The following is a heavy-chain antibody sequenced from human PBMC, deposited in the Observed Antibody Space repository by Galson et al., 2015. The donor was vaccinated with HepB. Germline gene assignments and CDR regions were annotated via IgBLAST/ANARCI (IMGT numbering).Heavy chain of an antibody. CDR3: AKEKGPHSYIPRDHFDS. J-gene: IGHJ4*02. CDR1: GFTFSRYG. Sequence: SLRLSCAASGFTFSRYGMHWVRQAPGKGLEWVAFIRYDGTNEYFADSVKGRFSISRDNSKNTLFLQMNSLRVEDTAMFYCAKEKGPHSYIPRDHFDSWGQGTLVTVSS. CDR2: IRYDGTNE. V-gene: IGHV3-30*02. D-gene: IGHD5-18*01.